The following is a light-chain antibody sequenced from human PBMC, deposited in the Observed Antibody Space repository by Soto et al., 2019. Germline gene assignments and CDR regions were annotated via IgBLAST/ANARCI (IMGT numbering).Light chain of an antibody. CDR1: QSIRSY. CDR2: AAS. Sequence: DIEMTQSPSSLSASVGDRVTITCRASQSIRSYLNWYQQKPGKAPNLLIYAASSLQSGVPSRFSGSGSGTVFTLTISSLQPEDFATYYCQESLSAPFTFGPGTKVDI. CDR3: QESLSAPFT. J-gene: IGKJ3*01. V-gene: IGKV1-39*01.